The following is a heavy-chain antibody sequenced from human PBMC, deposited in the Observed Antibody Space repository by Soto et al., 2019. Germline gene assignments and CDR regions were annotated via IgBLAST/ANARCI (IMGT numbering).Heavy chain of an antibody. Sequence: ASVKVSCKASGYTFTSYGISWVRQAPGQGLEWMGRISAYNGNTDYAQKLQGRVTMATDTSTSTAYMELRSLRSDDTAVYYCARVVGALGHWFDPWGQGTLVTVSS. V-gene: IGHV1-18*01. J-gene: IGHJ5*02. CDR2: ISAYNGNT. CDR1: GYTFTSYG. D-gene: IGHD1-26*01. CDR3: ARVVGALGHWFDP.